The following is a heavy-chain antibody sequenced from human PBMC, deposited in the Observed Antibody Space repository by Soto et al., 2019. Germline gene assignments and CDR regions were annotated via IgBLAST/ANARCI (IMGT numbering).Heavy chain of an antibody. CDR2: IWYDGSNK. CDR3: ARDPGGSLDRGVGPYGMDV. V-gene: IGHV3-33*01. Sequence: GGSLRLSCAASGFTFSSYGMHWVRQAPGKGLEWVAVIWYDGSNKYYADSVKGRFTISRDNSKNTLYLQMNSLRAEDTAVYYCARDPGGSLDRGVGPYGMDVWGQGTTVTVSS. J-gene: IGHJ6*02. D-gene: IGHD2-15*01. CDR1: GFTFSSYG.